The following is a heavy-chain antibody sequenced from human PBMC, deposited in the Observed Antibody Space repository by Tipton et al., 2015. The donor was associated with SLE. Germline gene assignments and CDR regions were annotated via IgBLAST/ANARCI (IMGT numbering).Heavy chain of an antibody. D-gene: IGHD3-16*01. CDR1: GVTSSRHG. CDR2: IWYDGSNK. CDR3: ARPYDSDGSYALRYDH. Sequence: SGVTSSRHGFHWVRQAPGKGLEWVAVIWYDGSNKYYADSVKGRFTISRDNSKNSLFLQMDSLKGEDTALYYCARPYDSDGSYALRYDHWGQGTKVTVSS. V-gene: IGHV3-33*01. J-gene: IGHJ4*02.